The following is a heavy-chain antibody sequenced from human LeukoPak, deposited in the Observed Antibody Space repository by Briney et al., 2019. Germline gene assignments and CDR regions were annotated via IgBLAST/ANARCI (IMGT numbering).Heavy chain of an antibody. J-gene: IGHJ4*02. Sequence: QXXSLTXXVSGGSXSSGGYYWSWIRQHPGKGLEWIGYIYYSGSTYYNPSLKSRVTISVDTSKNQFSLKLSSVTAADTAVYYCAAQSGSQKYYFDYWGQGTLVTVSS. CDR3: AAQSGSQKYYFDY. CDR1: GGSXSSGGYY. CDR2: IYYSGST. V-gene: IGHV4-31*03.